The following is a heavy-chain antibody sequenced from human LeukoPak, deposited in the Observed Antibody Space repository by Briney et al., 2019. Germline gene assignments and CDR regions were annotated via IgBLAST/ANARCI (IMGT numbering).Heavy chain of an antibody. CDR2: INPNSGGT. J-gene: IGHJ4*02. Sequence: APVKVSCKASGYTFTGYYMHWVRQAPGQGLEWMGWINPNSGGTNYAQKFQGRVTMTRDTSISTAYMELSRLRSDDTAVYYCAKVLWFGEFFDYWGQGTLVTVSS. D-gene: IGHD3-10*01. CDR3: AKVLWFGEFFDY. CDR1: GYTFTGYY. V-gene: IGHV1-2*02.